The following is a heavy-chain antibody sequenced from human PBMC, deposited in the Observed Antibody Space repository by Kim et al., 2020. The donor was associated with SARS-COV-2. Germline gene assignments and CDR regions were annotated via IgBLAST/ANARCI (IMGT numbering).Heavy chain of an antibody. D-gene: IGHD3-3*01. V-gene: IGHV3-23*01. CDR3: ATTNPYYDFWSGYYS. Sequence: DPVKGRFTISGDNSNNTLYVKMNSLRAEDTAVYYCATTNPYYDFWSGYYSWGQGTLVTVSS. J-gene: IGHJ5*02.